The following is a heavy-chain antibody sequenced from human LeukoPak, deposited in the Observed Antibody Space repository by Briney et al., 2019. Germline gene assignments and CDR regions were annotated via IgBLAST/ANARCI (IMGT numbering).Heavy chain of an antibody. CDR2: ISGSGGST. Sequence: PGGSLRLSCAASGFTFSSYAMSWVRQAPGKGLEWVLAISGSGGSTYYADSVKGRFTISRDNSKNTLYLQMNSLRAEDTAVYYCAKGTELLVVVAATFDYWGQGTLVTVSS. J-gene: IGHJ4*02. D-gene: IGHD2-15*01. CDR3: AKGTELLVVVAATFDY. V-gene: IGHV3-23*01. CDR1: GFTFSSYA.